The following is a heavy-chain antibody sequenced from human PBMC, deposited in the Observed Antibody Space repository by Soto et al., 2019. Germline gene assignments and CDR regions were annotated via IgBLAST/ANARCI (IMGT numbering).Heavy chain of an antibody. D-gene: IGHD5-12*01. J-gene: IGHJ6*02. Sequence: QVQLVESGGGVVQPGRSLRLSCAASGFTFSSYAMHWVRQAPGKGLEWVAVISYDGSNKYYADSVKGRFTISRDNTKNTLYLQMNSLRAEDTDVYYCARALSGGYALVNGLDVWGQGTTVTVSS. CDR3: ARALSGGYALVNGLDV. CDR2: ISYDGSNK. CDR1: GFTFSSYA. V-gene: IGHV3-30-3*01.